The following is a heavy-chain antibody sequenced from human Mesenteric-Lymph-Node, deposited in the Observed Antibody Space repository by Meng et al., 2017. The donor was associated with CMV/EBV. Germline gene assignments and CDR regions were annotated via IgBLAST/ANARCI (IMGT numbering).Heavy chain of an antibody. Sequence: ASVKVSCKTSGYTFTNYAISWVRQAPGQGLEWMGWINPNSGGTNYAQKFQGRVTMTRDTSISTAYMELSRLRSDDTAVYYCARDPRFDYYGMDVWGQGFTVTVSS. CDR2: INPNSGGT. J-gene: IGHJ6*02. CDR1: GYTFTNYA. D-gene: IGHD3-3*01. V-gene: IGHV1-2*02. CDR3: ARDPRFDYYGMDV.